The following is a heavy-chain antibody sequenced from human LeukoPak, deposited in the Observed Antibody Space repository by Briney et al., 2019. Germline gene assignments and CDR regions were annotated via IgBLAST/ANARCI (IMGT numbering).Heavy chain of an antibody. Sequence: SETLSLTCTVSGGSISSGSYYWSWIRQPAGKGLEWIGRIYTSGSTNYNPSLKSRVTISVDTSKNQFSLKLSSVTAADTAVYYCARGGRFGAFNIWGQGTMVTVSS. CDR3: ARGGRFGAFNI. CDR2: IYTSGST. J-gene: IGHJ3*02. D-gene: IGHD3-10*01. CDR1: GGSISSGSYY. V-gene: IGHV4-61*02.